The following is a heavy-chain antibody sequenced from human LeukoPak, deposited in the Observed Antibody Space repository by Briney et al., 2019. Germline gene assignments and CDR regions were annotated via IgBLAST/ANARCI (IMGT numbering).Heavy chain of an antibody. V-gene: IGHV1-2*02. CDR2: INPNSGDT. D-gene: IGHD1-26*01. J-gene: IGHJ3*02. Sequence: VASVKVSCKASGGTFSSYAISWVRQAPGQGLEWMGWINPNSGDTNYAQKFQGRVTMTRDTSISTAYMELSRLRSDDTAVYYCARDHTGSYWGAFDIWGQGTMVTVSS. CDR1: GGTFSSYA. CDR3: ARDHTGSYWGAFDI.